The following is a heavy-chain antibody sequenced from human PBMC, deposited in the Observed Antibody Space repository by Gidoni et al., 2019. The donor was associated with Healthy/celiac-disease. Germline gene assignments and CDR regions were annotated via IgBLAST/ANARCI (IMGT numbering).Heavy chain of an antibody. CDR3: ATPSNRRYCSGGSCYGLDAFDI. V-gene: IGHV1-69*06. J-gene: IGHJ3*02. CDR2: IIPIFGTA. CDR1: GGPFSSYA. D-gene: IGHD2-15*01. Sequence: QVQLVQSGAEVKKPGSSVKVSCKASGGPFSSYAISWVRQAPGQGLEWMGGIIPIFGTANYAQKFQGRVTITADKSTSTAYMELSSLRSEDTAVYYCATPSNRRYCSGGSCYGLDAFDIWGQGTMVTVSS.